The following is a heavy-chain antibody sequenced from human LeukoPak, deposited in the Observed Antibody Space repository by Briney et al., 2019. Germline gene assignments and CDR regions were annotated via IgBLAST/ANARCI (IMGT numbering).Heavy chain of an antibody. CDR2: ISGRSDNT. V-gene: IGHV3-23*01. D-gene: IGHD3-9*01. Sequence: GGSLRLSCAASGFISSNYAMYWVRQAPGKGREWVSAISGRSDNTYYADSVKGRFTLSRDSSKNTLYLQMNSLRADDTAVYYCATWGDYDVLTGYYVSDFWGQGTLVTVSS. J-gene: IGHJ4*02. CDR1: GFISSNYA. CDR3: ATWGDYDVLTGYYVSDF.